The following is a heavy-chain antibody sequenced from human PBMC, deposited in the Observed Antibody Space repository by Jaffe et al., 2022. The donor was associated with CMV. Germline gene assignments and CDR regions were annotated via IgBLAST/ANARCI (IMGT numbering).Heavy chain of an antibody. CDR3: AYGRITMVRGVIISPFFDY. CDR1: GGSISSGGYY. J-gene: IGHJ4*02. CDR2: IYYSGST. D-gene: IGHD3-10*01. V-gene: IGHV4-31*03. Sequence: QVQLQESGPGLVKPSQTLSLTCTVSGGSISSGGYYWSWIRQHPGKGLEWIGYIYYSGSTYYNPSLKSRVTISVDTSKNQFSLKLSSVTAADTAVYYCAYGRITMVRGVIISPFFDYWGQGTLVTVSS.